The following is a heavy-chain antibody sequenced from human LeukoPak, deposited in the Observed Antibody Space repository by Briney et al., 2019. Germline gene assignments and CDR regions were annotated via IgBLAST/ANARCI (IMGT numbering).Heavy chain of an antibody. D-gene: IGHD2-15*01. CDR1: GGSISSTYF. Sequence: SETLSLTCIVSGGSISSTYFWGWIRQPPGKGLEWIGTIPYTGTTSYNPSLKSRVTISLDTSKNQFSLKMNSVTAADTAVYYCASDTEIRWFFSWGQGTLVTVSS. CDR3: ASDTEIRWFFS. J-gene: IGHJ1*01. CDR2: IPYTGTT. V-gene: IGHV4-39*07.